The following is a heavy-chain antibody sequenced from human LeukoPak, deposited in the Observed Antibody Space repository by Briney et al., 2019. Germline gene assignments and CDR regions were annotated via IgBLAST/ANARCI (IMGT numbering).Heavy chain of an antibody. D-gene: IGHD6-6*01. CDR2: FDPEDGET. J-gene: IGHJ6*02. V-gene: IGHV1-24*01. Sequence: ASVTVSCKVSGYTLTELSMHWVRQAPGKGLEWMGGFDPEDGETIYAQKFQGRVTMTEDTSTDTAYMELSSLRSEDTAVYYCATNNEYSSSYYYYYYGMDVWGQGTTVTVSS. CDR1: GYTLTELS. CDR3: ATNNEYSSSYYYYYYGMDV.